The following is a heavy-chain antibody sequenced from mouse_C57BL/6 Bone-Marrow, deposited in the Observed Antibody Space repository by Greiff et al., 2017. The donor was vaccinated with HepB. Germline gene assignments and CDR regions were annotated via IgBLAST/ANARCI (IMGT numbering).Heavy chain of an antibody. Sequence: QVQLQQSGAELVRPGTSVKMSCKASGYTFTNYWIGWAKQRPGHGLEWIGDIYPGGGYTNYNEKFKGKATLTADKSSSTAYMQFSSLTSEDSAIYYCARRSPYYYDSSYGYWGQGTTLTVSS. CDR2: IYPGGGYT. J-gene: IGHJ2*01. D-gene: IGHD1-1*01. V-gene: IGHV1-63*01. CDR3: ARRSPYYYDSSYGY. CDR1: GYTFTNYW.